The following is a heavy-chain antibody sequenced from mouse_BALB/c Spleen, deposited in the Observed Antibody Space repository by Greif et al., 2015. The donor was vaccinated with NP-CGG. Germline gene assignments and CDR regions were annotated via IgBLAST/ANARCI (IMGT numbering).Heavy chain of an antibody. CDR1: GFNIKDTY. CDR2: IDPANGNT. Sequence: EVQLQRSGAELVKPGASVKLSCTASGFNIKDTYMHWVKQRPEQGLEWIGRIDPANGNTKYDPKFQGKATITADTSSNTAYLQLSSLTSEDTAVYYCARWDWYFDVWGAGTTVTVSS. CDR3: ARWDWYFDV. J-gene: IGHJ1*01. V-gene: IGHV14-3*02.